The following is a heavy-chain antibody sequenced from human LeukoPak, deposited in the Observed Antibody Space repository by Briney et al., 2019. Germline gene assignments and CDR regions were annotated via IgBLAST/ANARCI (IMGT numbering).Heavy chain of an antibody. CDR3: ARLPLRSIAVGYYGMDV. CDR2: IIPIFGTA. J-gene: IGHJ6*02. D-gene: IGHD6-6*01. V-gene: IGHV1-69*01. CDR1: GGTFSSYA. Sequence: GASVKVSCKASGGTFSSYAISWVRQAPGQGLEWMGGIIPIFGTANYVQKFQGRVTITADESTSTAYMELSSLRSEDTAVYYCARLPLRSIAVGYYGMDVWGQGTTVTVSS.